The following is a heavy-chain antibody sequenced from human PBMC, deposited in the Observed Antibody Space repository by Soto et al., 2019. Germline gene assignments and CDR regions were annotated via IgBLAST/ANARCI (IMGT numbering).Heavy chain of an antibody. CDR3: ARSLYSGSYTNWFDP. V-gene: IGHV4-59*01. J-gene: IGHJ5*02. CDR1: GGSISSYY. Sequence: PSETLSLTCTVSGGSISSYYWSWIRQPPGKGLEYIGYIYYSGSTNYNPSLKSRVTISVDTSKKQFSLKLSSVTAADTAVYYCARSLYSGSYTNWFDPWGQGTLVTVPS. D-gene: IGHD1-26*01. CDR2: IYYSGST.